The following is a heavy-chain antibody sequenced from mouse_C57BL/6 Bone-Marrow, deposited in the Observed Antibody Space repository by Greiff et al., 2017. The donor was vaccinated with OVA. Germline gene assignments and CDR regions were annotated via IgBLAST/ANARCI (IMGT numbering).Heavy chain of an antibody. CDR2: IYPRAGST. Sequence: QVQLQQSGPELVKPGASVKLSCKASGYTFTSYDINCVKQRPGPGLEWIGWIYPRAGSTKYNEKFKGKAPLTVDTSSSTAYMELHSLTSEDSAVYFCARNYDYDGGSLYWYFDVWGTGTTVTVSS. D-gene: IGHD2-4*01. V-gene: IGHV1-85*01. CDR3: ARNYDYDGGSLYWYFDV. J-gene: IGHJ1*03. CDR1: GYTFTSYD.